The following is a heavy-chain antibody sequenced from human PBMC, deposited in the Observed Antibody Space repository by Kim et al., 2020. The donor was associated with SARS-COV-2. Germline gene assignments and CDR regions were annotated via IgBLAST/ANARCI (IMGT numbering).Heavy chain of an antibody. J-gene: IGHJ4*01. Sequence: GGSLRLSCAASGFTFSSFAMHWVRQAPGKGLEWVAVLSYDGNNKYYVDSVKGRFSISRDNSRNTLYLQMNSLRDEDTAVYYCARDGVVVVTAPVFDYWG. CDR1: GFTFSSFA. CDR2: LSYDGNNK. V-gene: IGHV3-30*04. D-gene: IGHD2-15*01. CDR3: ARDGVVVVTAPVFDY.